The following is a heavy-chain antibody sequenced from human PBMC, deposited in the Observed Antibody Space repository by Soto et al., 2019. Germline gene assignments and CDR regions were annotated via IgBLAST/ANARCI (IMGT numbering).Heavy chain of an antibody. CDR1: GFTFSSYA. Sequence: EVQLLESGGGLVQPGGSLRLSCAASGFTFSSYAMSWVRQAPGKGLEWVSAISGSGGSTYYADSVKGRFTISRDNSKNTLYLQINSRGAADTAVYYCAKDLGDMRVVVITAFDYWGQGTLVTVSS. CDR2: ISGSGGST. D-gene: IGHD3-22*01. J-gene: IGHJ4*02. CDR3: AKDLGDMRVVVITAFDY. V-gene: IGHV3-23*01.